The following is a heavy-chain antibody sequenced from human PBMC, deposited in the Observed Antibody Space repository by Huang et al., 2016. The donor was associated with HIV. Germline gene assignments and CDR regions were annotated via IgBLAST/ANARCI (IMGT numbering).Heavy chain of an antibody. CDR2: CSPILGTA. D-gene: IGHD5-18*01. CDR3: ARTSYSYGFRQGYNWFDP. Sequence: VLLVQSGAEVRKPGSSVKVSCTAFGCTFSSYAISGVRQAPGQWLEGMGGCSPILGTANYTQNFQGMVTITVDEATTTGYMELTRLTSEDTAVYYCARTSYSYGFRQGYNWFDPWGQGTPVTVSS. V-gene: IGHV1-69*13. CDR1: GCTFSSYA. J-gene: IGHJ5*02.